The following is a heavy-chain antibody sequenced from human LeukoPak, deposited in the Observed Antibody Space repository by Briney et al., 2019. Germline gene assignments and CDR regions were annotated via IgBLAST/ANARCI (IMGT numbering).Heavy chain of an antibody. CDR1: GFTFSSYA. Sequence: GGSLRLSCAASGFTFSSYAMNWVRQAPGKGLEWVSSISGRSADIYYADSVKGRFTISRDNARNSLYLQMNSLRAEDTAVYYCARDPYSGTYGDTYYYYMDVWGKGTTVTISS. CDR3: ARDPYSGTYGDTYYYYMDV. J-gene: IGHJ6*03. V-gene: IGHV3-21*01. CDR2: ISGRSADI. D-gene: IGHD1-26*01.